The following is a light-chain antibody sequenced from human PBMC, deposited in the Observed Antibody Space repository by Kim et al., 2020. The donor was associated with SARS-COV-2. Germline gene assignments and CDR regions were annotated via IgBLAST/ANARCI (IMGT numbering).Light chain of an antibody. J-gene: IGKJ1*01. CDR1: QGIRND. V-gene: IGKV1-6*01. CDR3: LQDYSYPRG. Sequence: AIQMTQSPSSLSASVGDRVTITCRASQGIRNDLGWYQQKPGKAPNLLIYGASSLQSGVPSRFSGSGSGTDFTLTISSLQPEDCATYYCLQDYSYPRGFGRGNKVDIK. CDR2: GAS.